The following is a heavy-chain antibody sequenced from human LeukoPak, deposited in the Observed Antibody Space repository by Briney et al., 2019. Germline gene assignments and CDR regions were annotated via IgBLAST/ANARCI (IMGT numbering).Heavy chain of an antibody. Sequence: PGGSLRLSCAASGFTVSSNYMSWVRQAPGKGLEWVSVIYSGGSKYYADSVKGRFTTSRDNSKNTLYLEMNSLRVEDTAVYCCARALTRLWYFDYWGQGTLVTVSS. J-gene: IGHJ4*02. V-gene: IGHV3-66*01. CDR2: IYSGGSK. D-gene: IGHD2-21*01. CDR3: ARALTRLWYFDY. CDR1: GFTVSSNY.